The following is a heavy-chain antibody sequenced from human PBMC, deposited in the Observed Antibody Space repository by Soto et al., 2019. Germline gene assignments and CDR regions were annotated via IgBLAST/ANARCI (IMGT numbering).Heavy chain of an antibody. CDR3: ARVGGYGMDV. D-gene: IGHD3-10*01. V-gene: IGHV4-38-2*01. J-gene: IGHJ6*02. CDR1: GYSISSGYY. Sequence: TLSLTCAVSGYSISSGYYWGWIRQPPGKGLEWIGSIYHSGSTYNNPPLKSRVTISVDTSKNQFSLKLSSVTAADTAVYYCARVGGYGMDVWGQGTTVTVSS. CDR2: IYHSGST.